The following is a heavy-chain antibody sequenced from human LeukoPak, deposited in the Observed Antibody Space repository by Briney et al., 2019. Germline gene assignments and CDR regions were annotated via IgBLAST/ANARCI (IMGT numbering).Heavy chain of an antibody. V-gene: IGHV3-23*01. J-gene: IGHJ4*02. CDR1: GFTLIPYA. CDR3: AKDGWYFFDS. CDR2: ISGGVGST. Sequence: GGSLRLSCAASGFTLIPYAMSWVRQTPGKGLEWVSRISGGVGSTYYADSVKSRFTISRDNFQNTLYLQMDSLRAEDTAIYYCAKDGWYFFDSWGQGTLVTVSS. D-gene: IGHD6-19*01.